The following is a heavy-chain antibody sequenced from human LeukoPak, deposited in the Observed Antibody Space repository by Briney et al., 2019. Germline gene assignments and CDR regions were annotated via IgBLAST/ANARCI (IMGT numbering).Heavy chain of an antibody. J-gene: IGHJ5*02. D-gene: IGHD2-15*01. CDR2: INQDGSDT. CDR1: GFTFSTYW. Sequence: PGGSPRLSCAASGFTFSTYWMSWVRQAPGKGLEWVANINQDGSDTYYVDSVKGRFTISRDNAKDLVYLQMNGLRAEDTAVYYCVGGFVWVSSSWGQGTLVTVSS. V-gene: IGHV3-7*01. CDR3: VGGFVWVSSS.